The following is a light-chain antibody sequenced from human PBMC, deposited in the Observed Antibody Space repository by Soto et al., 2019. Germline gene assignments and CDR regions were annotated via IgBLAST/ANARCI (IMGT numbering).Light chain of an antibody. CDR3: QQYYSNPLT. CDR2: WAS. V-gene: IGKV4-1*01. CDR1: QSVLYSSNNKNY. J-gene: IGKJ4*01. Sequence: DIVMTQSPDSLAVSLGERATINCKSSQSVLYSSNNKNYLAWYQQKPGQPPKLLIYWASTRESGVPDRFSGSGSGKDFTLTISSLKAEDVAVYYCQQYYSNPLTFGGATKVDIK.